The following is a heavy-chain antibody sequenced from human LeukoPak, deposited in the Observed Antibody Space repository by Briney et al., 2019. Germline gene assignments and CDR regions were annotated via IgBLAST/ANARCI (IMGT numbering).Heavy chain of an antibody. J-gene: IGHJ4*02. CDR1: GFTFSSYG. CDR2: IRYDGSNK. V-gene: IGHV3-30*02. Sequence: GGSLRLSCAASGFTFSSYGMHWVRQAPGKGLEWVAFIRYDGSNKYYAGSVKGRFTISRDNSKNTLYLQMNSLRAEDTAVYYCASLGLSLTPLDYWGQGTLVTVSS. CDR3: ASLGLSLTPLDY. D-gene: IGHD3-16*02.